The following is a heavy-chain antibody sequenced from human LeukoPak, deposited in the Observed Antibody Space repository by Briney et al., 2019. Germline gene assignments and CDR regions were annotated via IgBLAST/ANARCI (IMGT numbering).Heavy chain of an antibody. V-gene: IGHV3-7*01. D-gene: IGHD3-16*01. J-gene: IGHJ4*02. CDR3: ARPLAYRRLDY. CDR1: GLTFSISW. CDR2: INPDGNKK. Sequence: GGSLRLSCAGSGLTFSISWMDWVRQAPGKGLEWVASINPDGNKKYSADSVKGRFTISRDNAENSLYLQMNSLRVEDTALYYCARPLAYRRLDYWGQGMLVTVSS.